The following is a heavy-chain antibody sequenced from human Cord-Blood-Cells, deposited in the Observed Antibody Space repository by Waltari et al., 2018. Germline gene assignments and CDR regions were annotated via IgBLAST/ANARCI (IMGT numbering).Heavy chain of an antibody. V-gene: IGHV4-34*01. CDR1: GGSFSGYY. CDR2: INHSGST. CDR3: ARGPGSYYFDY. J-gene: IGHJ4*02. D-gene: IGHD3-10*01. Sequence: QVQLQQWGAGLLKPSETLSLTCAVYGGSFSGYYWSGIRQPPGKGLEWIGEINHSGSTNYNPSLKSRVTISVDTSKNQFSLKLSSVTAADTAVYYCARGPGSYYFDYWGQGTLVTVSS.